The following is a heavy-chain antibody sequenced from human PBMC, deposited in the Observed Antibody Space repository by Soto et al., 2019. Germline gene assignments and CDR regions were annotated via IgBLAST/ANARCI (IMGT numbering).Heavy chain of an antibody. CDR3: TTGTTGTNSDYYYYYYMDV. J-gene: IGHJ6*03. D-gene: IGHD1-1*01. Sequence: GGSLRLSCAASGFTFSNAWMSWVRQAPGKGLEWVGRIKSKTDGGTTDYAAPVKGRFTISRDDSKNTLYLQMNSLKTEDTAVYYCTTGTTGTNSDYYYYYYMDVWGKGTTVTVSS. CDR1: GFTFSNAW. CDR2: IKSKTDGGTT. V-gene: IGHV3-15*01.